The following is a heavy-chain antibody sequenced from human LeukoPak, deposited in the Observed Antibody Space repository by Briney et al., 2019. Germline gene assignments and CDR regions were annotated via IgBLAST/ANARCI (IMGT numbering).Heavy chain of an antibody. CDR3: ARGRPYDFWSGYVPLDYYYYYRDV. D-gene: IGHD3-3*01. V-gene: IGHV1-8*03. J-gene: IGHJ6*03. Sequence: ASVKVSCKASGYTFTSYDINWVRQATGQGLEWMGWMNPNSGNTGYAQKFQGRVTITRNTSISTAYMELSSLRSEDTAVYYCARGRPYDFWSGYVPLDYYYYYRDVWGKGTTVTVSS. CDR2: MNPNSGNT. CDR1: GYTFTSYD.